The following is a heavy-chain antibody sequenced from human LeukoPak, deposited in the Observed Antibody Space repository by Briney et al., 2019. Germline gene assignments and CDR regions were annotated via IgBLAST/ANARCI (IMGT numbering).Heavy chain of an antibody. CDR1: GFTFSSYA. CDR2: ISGSGGST. CDR3: GKVVPAAILGALDY. D-gene: IGHD2-2*02. J-gene: IGHJ4*02. V-gene: IGHV3-23*01. Sequence: GGSLRLSCAASGFTFSSYAMSWVRQAPGKGLEWVSAISGSGGSTYYADSVKGRFTISRDNSKNTLYLQMNSLRAEDTAVYYCGKVVPAAILGALDYWGQGTLVTVSS.